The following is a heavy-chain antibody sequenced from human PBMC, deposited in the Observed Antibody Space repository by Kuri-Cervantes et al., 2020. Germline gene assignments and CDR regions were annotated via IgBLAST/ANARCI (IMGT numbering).Heavy chain of an antibody. CDR1: GGSVSTVNYY. V-gene: IGHV4-61*01. CDR3: VRLFGIAAAGQVDY. CDR2: MYYSGST. Sequence: ESLKISCTVSGGSVSTVNYYWTWIRQPPGKGLEWIGYMYYSGSTNHNPSLKSRVTISVDMSKNQFSLKLSSVTAADAAVFYCVRLFGIAAAGQVDYWGQGTLVTVSS. D-gene: IGHD6-13*01. J-gene: IGHJ4*02.